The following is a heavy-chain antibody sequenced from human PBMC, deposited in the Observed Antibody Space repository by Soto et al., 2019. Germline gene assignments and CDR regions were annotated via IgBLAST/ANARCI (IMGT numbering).Heavy chain of an antibody. CDR1: GGTFSRYA. V-gene: IGHV1-69*18. CDR3: ARVAQAERTGMDV. J-gene: IGHJ6*01. Sequence: QVQLVQSGAEVKKPGSSLRVPCKASGGTFSRYAMNWVRQAPGQGLEWMGRIIPVSGTPDYAQRFQDRVTFTADESTSTAYMELSSLRSEDTAVYYCARVAQAERTGMDVWSQGTTVTVSS. CDR2: IIPVSGTP. D-gene: IGHD2-21*01.